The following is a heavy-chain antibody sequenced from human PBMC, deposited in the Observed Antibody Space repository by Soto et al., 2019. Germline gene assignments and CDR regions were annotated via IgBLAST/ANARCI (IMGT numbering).Heavy chain of an antibody. D-gene: IGHD1-1*01. CDR3: ARVETNYYYYGMDV. J-gene: IGHJ6*02. CDR2: ISAYNGNT. CDR1: GYTFTSYG. Sequence: XSVKVSCKASGYTFTSYGISWVRQAPGQGLEWMGWISAYNGNTNYAQKLQGRVTMTTDTSTSTAYMELRSLRSDDTAVYYCARVETNYYYYGMDVWGQGTTVTVS. V-gene: IGHV1-18*04.